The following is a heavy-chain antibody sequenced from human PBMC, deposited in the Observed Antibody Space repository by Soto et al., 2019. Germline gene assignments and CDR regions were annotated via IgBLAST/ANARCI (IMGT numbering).Heavy chain of an antibody. V-gene: IGHV4-31*02. CDR2: IYSRGST. D-gene: IGHD6-19*01. J-gene: IGHJ4*02. CDR1: GASVASGGYF. Sequence: SETLSLTCSVSGASVASGGYFWTWIRQLPGKGLEWIGYIYSRGSTHYNPSLQSRLSMSLDTSGNQFSLKLTSVTVADTAIYYCAIRGASQWLKFWGQGTLVTVSS. CDR3: AIRGASQWLKF.